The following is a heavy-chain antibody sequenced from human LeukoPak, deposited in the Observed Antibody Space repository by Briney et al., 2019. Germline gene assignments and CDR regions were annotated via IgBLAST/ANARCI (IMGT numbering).Heavy chain of an antibody. J-gene: IGHJ4*02. V-gene: IGHV1-2*04. Sequence: ASVKVSCKASGYTFTGYYMHWVRQAPGQGLEWMGWINPNSGGANYAQKFQGWVTMTRDTSISTAYMELSRLRSDDTAVYYCARGAYCGGDCSFPFDYWGQGTLVTVSS. CDR1: GYTFTGYY. CDR3: ARGAYCGGDCSFPFDY. CDR2: INPNSGGA. D-gene: IGHD2-21*02.